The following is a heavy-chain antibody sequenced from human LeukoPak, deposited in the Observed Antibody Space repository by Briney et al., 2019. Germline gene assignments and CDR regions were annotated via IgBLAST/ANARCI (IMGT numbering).Heavy chain of an antibody. CDR1: GYSISSGYY. V-gene: IGHV4-38-2*02. D-gene: IGHD3-16*01. Sequence: PSETLSLTCIVSGYSISSGYYWGWIRQPPGKGLEWVGGIYHSGSTYYNPSLKSRVTMSVDTSKNQFSLKLSSVTAADTAMYYCARVKDPGGYYYYYYMDVWGKGTTVTVSS. J-gene: IGHJ6*03. CDR2: IYHSGST. CDR3: ARVKDPGGYYYYYYMDV.